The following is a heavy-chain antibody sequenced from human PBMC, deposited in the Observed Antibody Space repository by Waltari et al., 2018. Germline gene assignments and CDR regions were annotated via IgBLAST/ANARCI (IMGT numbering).Heavy chain of an antibody. V-gene: IGHV1-3*03. Sequence: QVQLVQSGAEVKKPGASVKVSCKDSGYTFTSYAMHWVRKAPGQRLEWMGWLNAGNCNTKYSKECQGRVTSTRDTSASTAYMELSSLRSEDMAVYYCARDLGGYDAYYFDYWGQGTLVTVSS. CDR1: GYTFTSYA. CDR2: LNAGNCNT. J-gene: IGHJ4*02. D-gene: IGHD5-12*01. CDR3: ARDLGGYDAYYFDY.